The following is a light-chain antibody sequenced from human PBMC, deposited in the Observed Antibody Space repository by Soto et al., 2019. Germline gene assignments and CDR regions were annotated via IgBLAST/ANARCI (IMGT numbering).Light chain of an antibody. CDR2: GAS. CDR3: QQYGSSPIT. Sequence: VVLTQTPGTLSLSPWGRASLSCRASQSVGTFLAWYQQRSGQAPRLLIYGASTRASGIPDRFSGSGSGTDFTLTISRLEPEDFAVYYCQQYGSSPITFGQGTRLEIK. V-gene: IGKV3-20*01. CDR1: QSVGTF. J-gene: IGKJ5*01.